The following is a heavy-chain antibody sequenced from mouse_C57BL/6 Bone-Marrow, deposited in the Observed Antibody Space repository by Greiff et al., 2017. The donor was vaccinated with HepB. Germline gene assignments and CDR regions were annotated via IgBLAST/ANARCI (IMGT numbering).Heavy chain of an antibody. D-gene: IGHD1-1*01. Sequence: EVQLVESGGDLVKPGGSLKLSCAASGFTFSSYGMSWVRQTPDKRLEWVATISSGGSYTYYPDSVKGRFTISRDNAKNTLYLQMSSLKSEDTAMYYCARHRGYYGSSFDYWGQGTTLTVSS. J-gene: IGHJ2*01. V-gene: IGHV5-6*01. CDR1: GFTFSSYG. CDR3: ARHRGYYGSSFDY. CDR2: ISSGGSYT.